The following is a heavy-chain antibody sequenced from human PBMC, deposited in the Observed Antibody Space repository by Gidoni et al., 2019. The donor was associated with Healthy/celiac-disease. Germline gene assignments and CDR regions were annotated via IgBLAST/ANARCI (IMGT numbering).Heavy chain of an antibody. D-gene: IGHD1-26*01. Sequence: EVQLVESGVGLVQPGGSLRLDCSASGFTFSSNAMHWGRQAPGKGLEYVSAISSNGGSTYYADSVKGRFTISRDNSKNTLYLQMSSLRAEDTAVYYCVKDRGWELRQDYAFDIWGQGTMVTVSS. CDR2: ISSNGGST. CDR3: VKDRGWELRQDYAFDI. J-gene: IGHJ3*02. V-gene: IGHV3-64D*06. CDR1: GFTFSSNA.